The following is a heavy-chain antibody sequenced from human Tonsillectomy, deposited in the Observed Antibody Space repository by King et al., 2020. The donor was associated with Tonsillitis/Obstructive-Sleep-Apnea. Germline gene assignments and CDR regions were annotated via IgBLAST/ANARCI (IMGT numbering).Heavy chain of an antibody. CDR2: IKQDGSEK. CDR3: ARESEGMIQGVTFDY. CDR1: GFTFSSYW. D-gene: IGHD3-10*01. J-gene: IGHJ4*02. Sequence: VQLVESGGGLVPGGSLRLSCAASGFTFSSYWMSWVRQAPGKGLEWVANIKQDGSEKYYVDSVKGRFTISRDNAKNSLCLQMNSLRAEDTAVYYCARESEGMIQGVTFDYWGQGTLVTVSS. V-gene: IGHV3-7*04.